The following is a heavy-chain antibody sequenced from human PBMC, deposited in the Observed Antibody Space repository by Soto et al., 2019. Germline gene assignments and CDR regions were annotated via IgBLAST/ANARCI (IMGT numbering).Heavy chain of an antibody. CDR1: GGSIRIYY. Sequence: SETLAVTCTFSGGSIRIYYWSWIRQPPGKGLEWIGYIYYSGSTNYNPSLKSRVTMSVDTSKNQFSLRLSSVTAADTAVYYCARRHLSSNWFDPWGQGTLVTVS. J-gene: IGHJ5*01. V-gene: IGHV4-59*01. CDR3: ARRHLSSNWFDP. CDR2: IYYSGST. D-gene: IGHD3-3*02.